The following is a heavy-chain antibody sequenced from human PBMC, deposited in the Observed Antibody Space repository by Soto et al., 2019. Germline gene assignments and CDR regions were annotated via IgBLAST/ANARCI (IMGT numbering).Heavy chain of an antibody. Sequence: QVQLLQSGAEVKKPGSSVKVSCQASGDTLTSYTVNWVRQAPGQGLEWVGGITPVFGTTDYAHKFQGRVTITADEGTNIASLELNTLTSEDTGVYYCARALAMRGVLGDYDLAVWGQGTTVIVSS. D-gene: IGHD3-10*01. CDR3: ARALAMRGVLGDYDLAV. V-gene: IGHV1-69*01. J-gene: IGHJ6*02. CDR2: ITPVFGTT. CDR1: GDTLTSYT.